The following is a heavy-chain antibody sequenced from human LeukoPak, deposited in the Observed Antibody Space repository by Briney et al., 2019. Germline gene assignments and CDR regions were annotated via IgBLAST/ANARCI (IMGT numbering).Heavy chain of an antibody. CDR1: GGSISSYY. Sequence: SETLSFTCTVSGGSISSYYWSWIRQPPGKGLEWIGYIYYSGSTNYNPSLKSRVTISVDTSKNQFSLKLSSVTAADTAVYYCARDRGIAAAPFDAFDIWGQGTMVTVSS. CDR3: ARDRGIAAAPFDAFDI. CDR2: IYYSGST. J-gene: IGHJ3*02. V-gene: IGHV4-59*01. D-gene: IGHD6-13*01.